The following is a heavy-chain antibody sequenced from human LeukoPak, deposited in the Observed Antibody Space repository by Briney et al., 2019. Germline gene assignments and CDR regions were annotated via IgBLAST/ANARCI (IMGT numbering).Heavy chain of an antibody. Sequence: SETLSLTCTVSSGSLNNYYWSWIRQPAGKGLEWIGRIHTSGSTHYNPPLESRVTLSLDTSRHQFSPQLNSVTAADTAVYYCARTSSNGATYFDNWGQGTLVTVSS. CDR2: IHTSGST. CDR3: ARTSSNGATYFDN. J-gene: IGHJ4*02. D-gene: IGHD2-2*01. CDR1: SGSLNNYY. V-gene: IGHV4-4*07.